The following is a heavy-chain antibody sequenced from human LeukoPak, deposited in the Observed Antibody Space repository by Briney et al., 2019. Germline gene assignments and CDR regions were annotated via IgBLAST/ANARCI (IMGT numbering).Heavy chain of an antibody. CDR1: GFTFSSYG. Sequence: PGGSLRLSCAASGFTFSSYGMSWVRQAPGKGLEWVSAISGSGGSTYYADSVKGRFTISRDNSRNTLYLQMNSLRAEDTAVYYCAKDLHRGSGSDFDYWGQGTLVTVSS. CDR2: ISGSGGST. CDR3: AKDLHRGSGSDFDY. D-gene: IGHD2-15*01. V-gene: IGHV3-23*01. J-gene: IGHJ4*02.